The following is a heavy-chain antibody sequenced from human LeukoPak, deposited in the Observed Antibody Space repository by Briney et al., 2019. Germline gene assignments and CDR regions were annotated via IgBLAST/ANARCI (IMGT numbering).Heavy chain of an antibody. D-gene: IGHD3-9*01. CDR1: GYTFNVYD. Sequence: ASVKVSCKASGYTFNVYDIHWVRQAPGQGLEWMGWISAYNGNTNYAQKLQGRVTVTTDTSTNTAYMELRSLRSVDTAVYYCARERKSSYDTLTGYYKSDAFDIWGQGTMVTVSS. CDR3: ARERKSSYDTLTGYYKSDAFDI. V-gene: IGHV1-18*01. J-gene: IGHJ3*02. CDR2: ISAYNGNT.